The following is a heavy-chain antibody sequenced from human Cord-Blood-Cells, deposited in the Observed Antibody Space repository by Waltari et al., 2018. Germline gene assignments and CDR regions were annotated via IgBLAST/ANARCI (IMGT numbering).Heavy chain of an antibody. D-gene: IGHD5-12*01. J-gene: IGHJ4*02. V-gene: IGHV3-15*01. CDR1: GFTFSNAW. Sequence: EVQLVESGGGLVKPGGSLRLSCAASGFTFSNAWMSGVRQAPGKGLEWVGRIKSKTDGGTTHYAAPVKGRFTIARHDSKNPLYMQMNSVKTVDTDVYYCLRAYNGYEEYWGQGTLVTVSS. CDR3: LRAYNGYEEY. CDR2: IKSKTDGGTT.